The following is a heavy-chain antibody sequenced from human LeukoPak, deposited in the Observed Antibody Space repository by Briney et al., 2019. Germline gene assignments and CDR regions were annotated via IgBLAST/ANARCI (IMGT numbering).Heavy chain of an antibody. Sequence: SETLSLTCTVSGGSISSSSYYWGWIRQPPGKGLEWIGSIYYSGSTYYNPSLKSRVTISVDTSKNQFSLKLSSVTAADTAVYYCARSDGVAGTSAQFVWFDPWGQGTLVTVSS. CDR1: GGSISSSSYY. D-gene: IGHD6-19*01. CDR2: IYYSGST. J-gene: IGHJ5*02. V-gene: IGHV4-39*07. CDR3: ARSDGVAGTSAQFVWFDP.